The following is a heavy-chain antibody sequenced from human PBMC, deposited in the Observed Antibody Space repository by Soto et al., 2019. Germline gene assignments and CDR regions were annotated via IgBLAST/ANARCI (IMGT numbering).Heavy chain of an antibody. Sequence: QLHLVQSGAVVKKPGASVTVSCSASGYPVTAYYMHWVRQAPGRGLEWMGGINPATGDAKYTQTLQGRVTLPRDPATSTVFMEPTGLASGDKAVFFCARGGGVGVAGSAAFDMWGQGTLVTVSS. CDR1: GYPVTAYY. CDR2: INPATGDA. D-gene: IGHD2-15*01. J-gene: IGHJ3*02. V-gene: IGHV1-2*02. CDR3: ARGGGVGVAGSAAFDM.